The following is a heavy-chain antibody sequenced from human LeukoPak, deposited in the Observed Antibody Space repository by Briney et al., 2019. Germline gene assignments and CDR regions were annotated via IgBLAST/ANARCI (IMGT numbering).Heavy chain of an antibody. CDR2: IYTSGST. Sequence: GSLRLSCTVSGFTVSSNSMSWIRQPAGKGLEWIGRIYTSGSTNYNPSLKSRVTISVDTSKNQFSLKLSSVTAADTAVYYCARADRGYGSGSLFGYWGQGTLVTVSS. CDR3: ARADRGYGSGSLFGY. D-gene: IGHD3-10*01. CDR1: GFTVSSNS. J-gene: IGHJ4*02. V-gene: IGHV4-4*07.